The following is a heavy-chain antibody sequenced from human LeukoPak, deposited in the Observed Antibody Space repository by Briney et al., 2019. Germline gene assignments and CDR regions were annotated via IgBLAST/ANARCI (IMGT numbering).Heavy chain of an antibody. D-gene: IGHD2-2*01. Sequence: SETLSLTCTVSGGSTSSSSYYWGWIRQPPGKGLEWIGSIYYSGSTYYNPSLKSRVTISVDTSKNQFSLKLSSVTAADTAVYYCARGKGYCSSTSCPKQLGTVYYYYYGMDVWGQGTTVTVSS. CDR3: ARGKGYCSSTSCPKQLGTVYYYYYGMDV. CDR1: GGSTSSSSYY. J-gene: IGHJ6*02. CDR2: IYYSGST. V-gene: IGHV4-39*01.